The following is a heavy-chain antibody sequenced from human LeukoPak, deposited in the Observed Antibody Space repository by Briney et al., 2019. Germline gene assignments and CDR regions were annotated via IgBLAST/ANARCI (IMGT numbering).Heavy chain of an antibody. J-gene: IGHJ3*02. Sequence: SETLSLTCTVSGGSISSYYWSWIRQPPGKGLEWIGYIYHSGSTYYNPSLKSRVTISVDRSNNQFSLKLGSVPAADTAVYSCARANYVILTGYWGPFDIGGQGTMVRVSS. V-gene: IGHV4-59*12. CDR3: ARANYVILTGYWGPFDI. CDR1: GGSISSYY. CDR2: IYHSGST. D-gene: IGHD3-9*01.